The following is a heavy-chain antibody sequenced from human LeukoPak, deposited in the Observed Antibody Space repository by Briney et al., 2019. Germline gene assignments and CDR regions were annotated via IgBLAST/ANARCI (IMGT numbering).Heavy chain of an antibody. J-gene: IGHJ4*02. V-gene: IGHV4-34*01. CDR1: GGSFSDYY. Sequence: PSETLSLTCAVYGGSFSDYYWSWIRQPPTKGLEWIGEINHSGSTNYNPSLKSRVTISVDTSKNQFSLRLSSVTAADTAVYYCARHGELGYSYGSWYYWGQGTLVTVSS. CDR3: ARHGELGYSYGSWYY. D-gene: IGHD5-18*01. CDR2: INHSGST.